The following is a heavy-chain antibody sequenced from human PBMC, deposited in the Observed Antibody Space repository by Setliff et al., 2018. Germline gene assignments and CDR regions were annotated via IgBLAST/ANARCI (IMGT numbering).Heavy chain of an antibody. CDR2: MSAWGTTI. Sequence: GGSLRLSCAASGFTIADHFMTWIRRAPGKGLEWVSYMSAWGTTIYYADSVKGRFTISRDNAKNLLYLQMNSLRAEDTAVYYCARDTMVRGVIIPGMDYWGQGTLVTVSS. V-gene: IGHV3-11*04. D-gene: IGHD3-10*01. J-gene: IGHJ4*02. CDR3: ARDTMVRGVIIPGMDY. CDR1: GFTIADHF.